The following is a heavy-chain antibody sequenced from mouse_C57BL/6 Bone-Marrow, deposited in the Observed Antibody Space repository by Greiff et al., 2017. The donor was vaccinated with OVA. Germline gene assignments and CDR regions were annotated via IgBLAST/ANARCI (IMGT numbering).Heavy chain of an antibody. CDR3: ARRALGGLDY. J-gene: IGHJ2*01. CDR2: ISNLAYSI. CDR1: GFTFSDYG. Sequence: EVQLQESGGGLVQPGGSLKLSCAASGFTFSDYGMAWVRQAPRKGPEWVAFISNLAYSIYYADTVTGRFTISRENAKNTLYLEMSSLRSEDTAMYYCARRALGGLDYWGQGTTLTVSS. V-gene: IGHV5-15*01. D-gene: IGHD3-3*01.